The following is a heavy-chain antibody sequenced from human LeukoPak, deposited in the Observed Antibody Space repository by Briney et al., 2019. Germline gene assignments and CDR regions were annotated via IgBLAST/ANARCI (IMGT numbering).Heavy chain of an antibody. J-gene: IGHJ5*02. CDR1: GFTFSSYV. Sequence: PGGSLRLSCAASGFTFSSYVMSWVRQAPGKGLEWVSAISGSGGSTYYADSVKGRFTISRDNSKNTLYLQMNSLRAEDTAVYYCAKPLLATVTTYNWFDPWGQGTLVTVSS. V-gene: IGHV3-23*01. CDR3: AKPLLATVTTYNWFDP. D-gene: IGHD4-11*01. CDR2: ISGSGGST.